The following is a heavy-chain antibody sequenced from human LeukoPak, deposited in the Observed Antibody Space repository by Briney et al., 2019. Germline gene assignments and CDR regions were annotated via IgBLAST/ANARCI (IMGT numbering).Heavy chain of an antibody. Sequence: KPSETLSLTCSVSGGSISSYYWNWIRQTPGKGLEWIGYIYYSGSTNYNPSLKSRVTISVDTSKNQFSLKLSSVTAADTAVYYCARQSADYGDDYWGQGTLVTVSS. CDR2: IYYSGST. CDR1: GGSISSYY. J-gene: IGHJ4*02. D-gene: IGHD4-17*01. V-gene: IGHV4-59*01. CDR3: ARQSADYGDDY.